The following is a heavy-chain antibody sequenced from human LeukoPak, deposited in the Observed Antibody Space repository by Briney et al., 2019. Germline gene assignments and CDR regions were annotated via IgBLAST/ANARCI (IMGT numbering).Heavy chain of an antibody. CDR2: IYHSGST. CDR1: GYSISSGYY. V-gene: IGHV4-38-2*02. D-gene: IGHD1-7*01. CDR3: ASLNWNYAY. Sequence: SETLSLTCTVSGYSISSGYYWGWIRQPPGKGLEWIGSIYHSGSTYYNPSLKSRVTISVDTSKNQFSLKLSSVTAADTAVYYCASLNWNYAYWGQGTLVTVSS. J-gene: IGHJ4*02.